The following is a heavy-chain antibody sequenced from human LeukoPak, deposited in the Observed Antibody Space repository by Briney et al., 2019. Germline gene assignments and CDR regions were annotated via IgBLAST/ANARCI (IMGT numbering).Heavy chain of an antibody. Sequence: TPSETLSLTCTVSGGSISSSSYYWGWIRQPPGKGLEWIGSIYYSGSTYYNPSLKSRVTISVDTSKNQFSLKLSSVTAADTAVYYCARKVVPAAILLGYYYYYYYMDVWGKGTTVTVSS. CDR2: IYYSGST. D-gene: IGHD2-2*02. J-gene: IGHJ6*03. CDR3: ARKVVPAAILLGYYYYYYYMDV. CDR1: GGSISSSSYY. V-gene: IGHV4-39*01.